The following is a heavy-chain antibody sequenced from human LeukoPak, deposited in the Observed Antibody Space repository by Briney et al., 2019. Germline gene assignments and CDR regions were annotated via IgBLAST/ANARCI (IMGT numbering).Heavy chain of an antibody. CDR1: GYTFTSYA. V-gene: IGHV7-4-1*02. Sequence: GASVKVSCKASGYTFTSYAMNWVRQAPGQGLEWMGWINTNTGNPTYAQGFTGRFVFSLDTSVSTAYLQISSLKAEDTAVYYCARVGSLMTNRAAVYWGQGTLVTVSS. D-gene: IGHD5-12*01. CDR2: INTNTGNP. CDR3: ARVGSLMTNRAAVY. J-gene: IGHJ4*02.